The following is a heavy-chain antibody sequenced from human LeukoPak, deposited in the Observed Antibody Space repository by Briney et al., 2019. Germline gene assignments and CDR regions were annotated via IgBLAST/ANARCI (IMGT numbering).Heavy chain of an antibody. D-gene: IGHD5-18*01. CDR3: ARGNGSGYGLPFDY. Sequence: GGSLRLSCAASGFTFSDHYMDWVRQAPGKGLEWVGRTRNKANSYTIEYAASVKGRFTISRDDSKNSLYLQMNSLKTEDTAVYYCARGNGSGYGLPFDYWGQGTLVTVS. CDR2: TRNKANSYTI. CDR1: GFTFSDHY. J-gene: IGHJ4*02. V-gene: IGHV3-72*01.